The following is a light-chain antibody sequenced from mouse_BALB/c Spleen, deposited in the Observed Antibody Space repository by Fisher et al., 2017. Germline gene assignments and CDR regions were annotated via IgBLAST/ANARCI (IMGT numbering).Light chain of an antibody. J-gene: IGKJ2*01. Sequence: IVITQSPAIMSASLGERVTMTCTASSSVSSSYLHWYQQKPGSSPKLWIYSTSNLASGVPARFSGSGSGTSYSLTISRMETEDAATYYCQQRSSYPYTFGGGTKLEIK. CDR2: STS. V-gene: IGKV4-74*01. CDR3: QQRSSYPYT. CDR1: SSVSSSY.